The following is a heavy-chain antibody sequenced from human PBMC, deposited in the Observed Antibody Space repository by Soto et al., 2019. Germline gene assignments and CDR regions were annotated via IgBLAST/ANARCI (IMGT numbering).Heavy chain of an antibody. Sequence: ASVKVSCKASGYTFTSYAMHWVRQAPGQRLEWMGWINAGNGNTKYSQKFQGRVTITRDTSASTAYMELSSLRSEDTAVYYCGRDLVYYDILTGYVPFDYWGQGTLVTVSS. CDR1: GYTFTSYA. J-gene: IGHJ4*02. CDR3: GRDLVYYDILTGYVPFDY. D-gene: IGHD3-9*01. V-gene: IGHV1-3*01. CDR2: INAGNGNT.